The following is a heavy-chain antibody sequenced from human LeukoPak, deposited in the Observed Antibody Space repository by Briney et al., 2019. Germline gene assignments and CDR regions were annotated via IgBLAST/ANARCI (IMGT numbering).Heavy chain of an antibody. V-gene: IGHV1-46*01. CDR1: EYTFTSYY. J-gene: IGHJ4*02. CDR2: INPSGGST. Sequence: ASVKVSCKASEYTFTSYYMHWVRQAPGQGLEWMGIINPSGGSTSYAQKFQGRVTMTRDTSTSTVYMELSSLRSEDTAVYYCARCSPLGATFRYWGQGTLVTVSS. D-gene: IGHD1-26*01. CDR3: ARCSPLGATFRY.